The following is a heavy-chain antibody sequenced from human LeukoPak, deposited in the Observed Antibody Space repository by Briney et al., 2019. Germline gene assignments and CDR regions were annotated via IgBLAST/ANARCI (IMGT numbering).Heavy chain of an antibody. J-gene: IGHJ4*02. D-gene: IGHD5-12*01. CDR3: ARVGSSDRAPN. CDR1: GFTVSSNY. Sequence: PGGSRRLSCAASGFTVSSNYMSWVRQAPGKGLEWVSVIYSGGSTYYADSVKGRFTISRDNSKNTLYLQMNSLRAEDTAVYYCARVGSSDRAPNWGQGTLVTVSS. V-gene: IGHV3-66*01. CDR2: IYSGGST.